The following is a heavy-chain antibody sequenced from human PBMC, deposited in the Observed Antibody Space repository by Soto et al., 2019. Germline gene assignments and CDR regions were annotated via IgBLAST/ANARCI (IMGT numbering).Heavy chain of an antibody. D-gene: IGHD2-21*02. CDR3: ARAYCGGVCLSSFFGVDV. J-gene: IGHJ6*02. CDR1: GYSFTSYW. Sequence: GESLKISCKGSGYSFTSYWIGWVRQMPGKGLEWMGIIYPGDSDTRYSPSFQGQVTISADKSISTAYLQWSSLKASDTAMYYCARAYCGGVCLSSFFGVDVSGQATTVTVSS. V-gene: IGHV5-51*01. CDR2: IYPGDSDT.